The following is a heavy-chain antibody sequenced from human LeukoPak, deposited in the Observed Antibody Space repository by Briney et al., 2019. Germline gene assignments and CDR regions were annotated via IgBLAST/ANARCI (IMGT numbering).Heavy chain of an antibody. D-gene: IGHD3/OR15-3a*01. J-gene: IGHJ6*02. CDR3: ARAKRETSTRPWTSGMDV. Sequence: GGSLRLSCAASGFTLSDYDVHWVRQAIGKGLDWVSGLGSAGDKYHAGSERGRFTISREDAENSVYLQMNGLRPEDTAIYYCARAKRETSTRPWTSGMDVWGQGTTVTVSS. CDR2: LGSAGDK. V-gene: IGHV3-13*01. CDR1: GFTLSDYD.